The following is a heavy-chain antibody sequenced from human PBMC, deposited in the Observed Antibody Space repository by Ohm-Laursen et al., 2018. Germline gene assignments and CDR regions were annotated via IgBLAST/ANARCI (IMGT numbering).Heavy chain of an antibody. CDR1: GFTFSDNY. J-gene: IGHJ4*01. Sequence: GSLRLSCAATGFTFSDNYMSWIRQTPGKGLEWISYISSSGSTIDYADSLKGRFTISRDNAKNSLYLQMNSLRAEDTAVYYCARGSGWYVDWGQGTLVTVSS. V-gene: IGHV3-11*01. CDR2: ISSSGSTI. CDR3: ARGSGWYVD. D-gene: IGHD6-19*01.